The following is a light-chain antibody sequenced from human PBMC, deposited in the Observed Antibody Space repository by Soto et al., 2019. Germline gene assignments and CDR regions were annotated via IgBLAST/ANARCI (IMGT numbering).Light chain of an antibody. CDR2: GAS. V-gene: IGKV3-20*01. CDR1: QSVSSSY. Sequence: EIVLTQSPGTLSLSPGERATLSCRASQSVSSSYLAWYQQKPGQAPRLLIYGASSRATGIPDRFSGSGSGTDFTLTISRLEPEDFAVYYCQQYGSSRGFTFGLGTKVDIK. CDR3: QQYGSSRGFT. J-gene: IGKJ3*01.